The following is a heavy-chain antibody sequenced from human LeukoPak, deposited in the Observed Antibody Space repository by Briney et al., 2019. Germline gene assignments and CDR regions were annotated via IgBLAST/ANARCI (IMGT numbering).Heavy chain of an antibody. J-gene: IGHJ4*02. CDR3: ARGVHALGY. V-gene: IGHV3-30-3*01. CDR2: ISYDGSKQ. Sequence: GGSLRLSCEASGFTFTNYPMFWVRLAPAKGLEWVSSISYDGSKQNYTDSVKGRFTISRDNSKNMLFLQMNSLRPEDTAVYYCARGVHALGYWGQGTLVTVSS. CDR1: GFTFTNYP. D-gene: IGHD2-2*01.